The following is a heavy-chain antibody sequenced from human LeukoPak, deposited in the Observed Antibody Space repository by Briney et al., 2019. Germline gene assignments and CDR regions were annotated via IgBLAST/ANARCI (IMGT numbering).Heavy chain of an antibody. CDR2: IYDSGST. CDR1: GGSIRSSYYY. CDR3: AKGGIYGDCQYFDY. D-gene: IGHD4-17*01. V-gene: IGHV4-39*01. Sequence: SETLSLTCTVSGGSIRSSYYYWGWIRHPPGKGLEWIGSIYDSGSTYYNPSLKSRVTISVDTSKNQFSLKLNSVTAADTAVYYCAKGGIYGDCQYFDYWGQGTLVTVSS. J-gene: IGHJ4*02.